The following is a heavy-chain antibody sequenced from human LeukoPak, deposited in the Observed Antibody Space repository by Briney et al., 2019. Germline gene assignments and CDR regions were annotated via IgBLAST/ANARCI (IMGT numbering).Heavy chain of an antibody. V-gene: IGHV1-18*01. CDR3: ARILGSGDYEHFDY. D-gene: IGHD2-15*01. CDR1: GYTFTSYG. CDR2: ISAYNGNT. Sequence: ASVKVSCRASGYTFTSYGISWVRQAPGQGLEWMGWISAYNGNTNYAQKPQGRVTMTTDTSTSTAYMELRSLRSDDTAVYYCARILGSGDYEHFDYWGQGTLVTVSS. J-gene: IGHJ4*02.